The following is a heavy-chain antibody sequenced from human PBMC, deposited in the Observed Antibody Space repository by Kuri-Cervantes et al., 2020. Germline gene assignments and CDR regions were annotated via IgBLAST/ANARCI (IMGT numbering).Heavy chain of an antibody. D-gene: IGHD1-26*01. Sequence: GESLKISCAASGFTFSDYYMSWIRQAPGRGLEWVSYISSSGSTIYYADSVKGRFTISRDNSKNTLYLQMNSLRAEDTAVYYCARGPRIVGAADYWGQGTLVTVSS. CDR2: ISSSGSTI. CDR3: ARGPRIVGAADY. CDR1: GFTFSDYY. V-gene: IGHV3-11*04. J-gene: IGHJ4*02.